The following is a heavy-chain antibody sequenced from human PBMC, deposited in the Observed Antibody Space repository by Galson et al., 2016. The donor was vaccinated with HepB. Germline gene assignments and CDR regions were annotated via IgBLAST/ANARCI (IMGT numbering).Heavy chain of an antibody. CDR1: GDSVSSNSAA. CDR3: ARDELAIHLDFDS. D-gene: IGHD1-7*01. J-gene: IGHJ4*02. V-gene: IGHV6-1*01. CDR2: TYYKSEWHT. Sequence: AISGDSVSSNSAAWTWIRQSPSRGLEWLGRTYYKSEWHTNYALSVKSRISINPDTSRNQFSLHLTSVTPEDTAVYYCARDELAIHLDFDSWGQGTLVTVSS.